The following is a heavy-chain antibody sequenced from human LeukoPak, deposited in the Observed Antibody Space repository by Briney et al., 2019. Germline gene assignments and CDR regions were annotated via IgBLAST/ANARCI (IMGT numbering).Heavy chain of an antibody. CDR3: AREVPWVWNFDL. J-gene: IGHJ2*01. Sequence: SETLSLTCTVSGGSISSDDYYWSWIRQPPGKGLEWIGYIYYSGSTYYNPSLKSRVTISVDTSKNQFSLKLNSVTAADTAVYYCAREVPWVWNFDLWGRGTLVTVSS. CDR1: GGSISSDDYY. V-gene: IGHV4-30-4*01. D-gene: IGHD1-26*01. CDR2: IYYSGST.